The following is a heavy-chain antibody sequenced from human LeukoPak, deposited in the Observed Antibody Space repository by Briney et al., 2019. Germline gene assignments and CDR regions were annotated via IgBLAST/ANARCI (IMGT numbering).Heavy chain of an antibody. V-gene: IGHV3-15*05. Sequence: GGSLRLSWAASGXTSGLTFRNAWMSWGRQAPGTGLEWVGRIKSKTDGGTTDYAAPVKGRFTISRDDSKNTAYMQMNSLEIEDTAVYYCTTKSPPDYWGQGTLVTVSS. CDR3: TTKSPPDY. CDR2: IKSKTDGGTT. J-gene: IGHJ4*02. CDR1: GXTSGLTFRNAW.